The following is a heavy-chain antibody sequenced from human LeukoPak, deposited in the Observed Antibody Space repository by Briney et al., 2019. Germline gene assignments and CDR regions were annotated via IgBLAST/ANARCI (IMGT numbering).Heavy chain of an antibody. CDR3: AKDRGFGESHKTFDY. D-gene: IGHD3-10*01. CDR1: GFTFDDYA. CDR2: ISWNSGSI. V-gene: IGHV3-9*01. Sequence: GGSLRLSCVASGFTFDDYAMHWVRQAPGKGLEWVSGISWNSGSIGYADSVKGRFTISRDNAKNSLYLQMNSLRAEDTALYYCAKDRGFGESHKTFDYWGQGTLVTVSS. J-gene: IGHJ4*02.